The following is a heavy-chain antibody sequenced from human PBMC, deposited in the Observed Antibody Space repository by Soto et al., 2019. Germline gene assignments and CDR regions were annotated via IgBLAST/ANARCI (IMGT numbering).Heavy chain of an antibody. D-gene: IGHD5-18*01. CDR3: TTTAPCYYFDS. Sequence: GESLMXSCDGSANDFDRHCIAWVGQTPGRGVQSRGFIYPGDPETTHSPSFQGQVSMSGDRSISTAYLQWGSLKASDTAIYYCTTTAPCYYFDSWGQGTLVTVSS. J-gene: IGHJ4*02. CDR1: ANDFDRHC. V-gene: IGHV5-51*01. CDR2: IYPGDPET.